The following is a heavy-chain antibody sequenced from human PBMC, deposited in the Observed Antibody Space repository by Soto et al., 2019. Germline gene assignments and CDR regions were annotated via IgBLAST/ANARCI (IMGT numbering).Heavy chain of an antibody. D-gene: IGHD3-10*01. V-gene: IGHV1-69*01. CDR1: GVTFSSDT. CDR3: ATEFGDNPASPFDA. Sequence: QVQLVQSGADVKKPGSSVKVSCQASGVTFSSDTLGWVRQAPGQGLEWVGGIIPLFGTASYAQKFQGRVTITADESTSTVYMELISLRSDDTAVYFCATEFGDNPASPFDAWGQGTLVTVSS. J-gene: IGHJ4*02. CDR2: IIPLFGTA.